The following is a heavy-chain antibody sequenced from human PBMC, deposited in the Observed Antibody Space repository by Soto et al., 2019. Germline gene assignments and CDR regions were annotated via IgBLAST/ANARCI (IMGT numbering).Heavy chain of an antibody. J-gene: IGHJ4*02. Sequence: GESLKISCAASGLTITNNYMTWVRQAPGKGLEWVSLIDSGGDTYYSDSVKGRFTISRDISNNTLYLQMSSLRADDTAVYYCASYSGYDLGFDYWGQGTMVTVSS. CDR1: GLTITNNY. CDR3: ASYSGYDLGFDY. CDR2: IDSGGDT. D-gene: IGHD5-12*01. V-gene: IGHV3-53*01.